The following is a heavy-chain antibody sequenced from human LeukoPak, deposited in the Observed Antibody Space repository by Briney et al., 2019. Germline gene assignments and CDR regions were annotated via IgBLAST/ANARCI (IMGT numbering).Heavy chain of an antibody. D-gene: IGHD3-16*01. CDR1: GGSISSSSYY. Sequence: SETLSLTCTVSGGSISSSSYYWGWIRQPPGKGLEWIGSIYHSGSTNYNPSLKSRVTISVDTSKNQFSLKLSSVTAADTAVYYCARGLQGRYYYYMDVWGKGTTVTVSS. CDR3: ARGLQGRYYYYMDV. J-gene: IGHJ6*03. CDR2: IYHSGST. V-gene: IGHV4-39*07.